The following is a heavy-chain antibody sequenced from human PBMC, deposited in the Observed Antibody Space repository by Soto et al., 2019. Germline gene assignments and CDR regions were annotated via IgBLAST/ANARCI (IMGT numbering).Heavy chain of an antibody. D-gene: IGHD6-25*01. Sequence: EGQLAESGGGLVQPGRSLRLSCAASGFTFSDYAMHWVRQVPGKGLEWISGISWNGGSIGYADSIKGRFIISRDNAKNSLYLEMSSLRLEDTALYYCAKDRGVRAYYYYYGMDVWGQGTTVTVSS. CDR3: AKDRGVRAYYYYYGMDV. CDR2: ISWNGGSI. CDR1: GFTFSDYA. V-gene: IGHV3-9*01. J-gene: IGHJ6*02.